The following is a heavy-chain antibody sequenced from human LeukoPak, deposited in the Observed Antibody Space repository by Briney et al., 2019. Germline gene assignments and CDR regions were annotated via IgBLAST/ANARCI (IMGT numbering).Heavy chain of an antibody. Sequence: SETLSLTCTVSGGSISSSSYYWGWIRQPPGKGLEWIGSIYYSGSTYYNPSLKSRVTISVDTSKNQFSLRLSSVTAADTAVYYCAKNGVTGEYIDRFDPWGQGTLVTVSS. V-gene: IGHV4-39*01. D-gene: IGHD7-27*01. CDR1: GGSISSSSYY. J-gene: IGHJ5*02. CDR3: AKNGVTGEYIDRFDP. CDR2: IYYSGST.